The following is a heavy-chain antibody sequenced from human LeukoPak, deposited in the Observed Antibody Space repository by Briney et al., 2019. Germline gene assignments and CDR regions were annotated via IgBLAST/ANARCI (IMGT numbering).Heavy chain of an antibody. J-gene: IGHJ6*03. Sequence: SETLSLTCAVYGGSFSGYYWSWIRQPPGKGLEWIGEINHSGSTNYNPSLKSRVTISVDTSKNQFSLKLSSVTAADTAVYYCARDRGTRGRIYYYMDVWGKGTTVTISS. V-gene: IGHV4-34*01. CDR2: INHSGST. CDR3: ARDRGTRGRIYYYMDV. D-gene: IGHD1-26*01. CDR1: GGSFSGYY.